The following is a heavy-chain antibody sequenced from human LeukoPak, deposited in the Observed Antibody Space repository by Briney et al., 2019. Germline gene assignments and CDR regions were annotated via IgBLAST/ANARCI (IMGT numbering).Heavy chain of an antibody. V-gene: IGHV3-30*18. Sequence: GGSLRLSCAASGFTFSSYGMHWVRQAPGKGLEWVAVISYDGSNKYYADSVKGRFTISRDNSKNTLYLQMNSPRAEDTAVYYCAKSYGSGRARYNWFDPWGQGTLVTVSS. CDR1: GFTFSSYG. J-gene: IGHJ5*02. CDR2: ISYDGSNK. D-gene: IGHD3-10*01. CDR3: AKSYGSGRARYNWFDP.